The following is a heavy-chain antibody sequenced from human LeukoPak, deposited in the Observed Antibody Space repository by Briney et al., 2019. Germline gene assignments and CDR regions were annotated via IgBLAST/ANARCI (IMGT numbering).Heavy chain of an antibody. V-gene: IGHV3-49*04. CDR2: IRSKAYGGTT. Sequence: GGSLRLSCTASGFTFGDYAMSWVRQAPGKGLEWVGFIRSKAYGGTTEYAASVKGRFTISRDDSKSIAYLQMNSLKTEDTAVYYCTRTQPTITMVRGVIITGPYYFDYWGQGTLVTVSS. CDR1: GFTFGDYA. J-gene: IGHJ4*02. CDR3: TRTQPTITMVRGVIITGPYYFDY. D-gene: IGHD3-10*01.